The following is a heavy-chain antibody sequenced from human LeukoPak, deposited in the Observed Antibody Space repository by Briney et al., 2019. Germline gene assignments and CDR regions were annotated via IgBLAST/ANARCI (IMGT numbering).Heavy chain of an antibody. D-gene: IGHD3-10*01. Sequence: SETLPLTCVVSGYSITNGDYWGWIRQSPGKGLEWIASIYNSASTHYNPSLRSRVTILVDTSKNEFSLKMRSVTAADTAVYYCARNSTSGFFDYWGQGTLATVSS. V-gene: IGHV4-38-2*01. CDR1: GYSITNGDY. CDR3: ARNSTSGFFDY. CDR2: IYNSAST. J-gene: IGHJ4*02.